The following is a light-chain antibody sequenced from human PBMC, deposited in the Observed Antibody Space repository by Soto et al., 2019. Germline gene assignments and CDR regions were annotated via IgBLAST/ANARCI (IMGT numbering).Light chain of an antibody. J-gene: IGLJ1*01. CDR1: TSNIGSNY. CDR3: ATWDDSLNGFYV. CDR2: RNN. V-gene: IGLV1-47*01. Sequence: QSVLTQPPSASGTPGQGVTISCSGSTSNIGSNYVYWYQQLPGTAPKLLIYRNNQRPSGVPDRFSGSKSGTSASLATSGLRSDDEADYFCATWDDSLNGFYVFGTGTKVT.